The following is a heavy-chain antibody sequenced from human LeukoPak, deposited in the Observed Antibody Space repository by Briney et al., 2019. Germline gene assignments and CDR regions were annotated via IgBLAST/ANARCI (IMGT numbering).Heavy chain of an antibody. CDR2: INSDGSST. D-gene: IGHD6-19*01. CDR3: ARVYGSGWTNPIDY. CDR1: GFTFSSYW. Sequence: PGGSLRLSCAASGFTFSSYWMHWVRQAPGKGLVWVSRINSDGSSTSYADSVKGRFTISRDNAKNTLCLQMNSLRAEDTAVYYCARVYGSGWTNPIDYWGQGTLVTVSS. J-gene: IGHJ4*02. V-gene: IGHV3-74*01.